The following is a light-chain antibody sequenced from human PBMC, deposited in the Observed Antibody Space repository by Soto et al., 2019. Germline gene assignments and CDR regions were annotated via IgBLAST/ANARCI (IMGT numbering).Light chain of an antibody. J-gene: IGKJ1*01. V-gene: IGKV1-5*03. Sequence: DIQMTHSPSTLSGSVWDIFTITCXASQTISSWLAWYQQKPGKAPKLLIYKASTLKSGVPSRFSGSGSGTEFTLTISSLQPDDFATYYCQHYNSYSEAFGQGTKVDIK. CDR3: QHYNSYSEA. CDR1: QTISSW. CDR2: KAS.